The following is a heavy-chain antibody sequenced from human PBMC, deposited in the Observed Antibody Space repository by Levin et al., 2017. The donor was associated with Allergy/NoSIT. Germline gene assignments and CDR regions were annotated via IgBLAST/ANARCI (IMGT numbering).Heavy chain of an antibody. Sequence: GGSLRLSCAASGFTFSYYGMHWVRQAPGKGLEWVAVISYDGSNKYYADSVKGRFTISRDNSTNTLSLQMDSLRAEDTAVYYCARDRDAGATYWYFDLWGRGNQVTVSS. CDR1: GFTFSYYG. D-gene: IGHD1-26*01. V-gene: IGHV3-30*03. J-gene: IGHJ2*01. CDR2: ISYDGSNK. CDR3: ARDRDAGATYWYFDL.